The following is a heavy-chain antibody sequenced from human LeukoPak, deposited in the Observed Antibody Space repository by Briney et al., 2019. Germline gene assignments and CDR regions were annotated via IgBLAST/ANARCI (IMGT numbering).Heavy chain of an antibody. V-gene: IGHV1-18*01. CDR2: ISGYNGKT. Sequence: ASVKVSCKTSGYTFSSYGIALVRQAHGQGLEWMGWISGYNGKTNYAENLQGRVTMTTDTSTSTGYMELRSLRSDDTALSYCAREGALHDTGDHYLSWFDPWGEGTLVTVSS. J-gene: IGHJ5*02. D-gene: IGHD2-8*02. CDR1: GYTFSSYG. CDR3: AREGALHDTGDHYLSWFDP.